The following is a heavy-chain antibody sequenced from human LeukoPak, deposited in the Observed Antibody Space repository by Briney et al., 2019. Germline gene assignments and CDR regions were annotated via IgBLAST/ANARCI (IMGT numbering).Heavy chain of an antibody. CDR1: GFTFSSYS. CDR2: ISSSSSTI. Sequence: GGSLRLSCAASGFTFSSYSMNWVRQAPGKGLEWVSYISSSSSTIYYADSVKGRFTISRDNAKNSLYLQMNSLRAEDTAVYYCARDGANMVFDYWGQGTLVTVSS. D-gene: IGHD3-10*01. V-gene: IGHV3-48*04. CDR3: ARDGANMVFDY. J-gene: IGHJ4*02.